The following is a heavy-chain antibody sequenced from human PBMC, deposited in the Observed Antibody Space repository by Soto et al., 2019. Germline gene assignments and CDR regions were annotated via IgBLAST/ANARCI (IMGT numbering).Heavy chain of an antibody. CDR2: ISASAITT. D-gene: IGHD2-15*01. Sequence: EVQLVDSGGGLVQPGESLRLSCAGSGFTFSAYAMSWVRQAPGKGLEWVSSISASAITTYNTDSVRGRFTISRDNSRNTVYLQMNSLRAEDTAVYFCAKPTGFNNVVPAYFDYWGGGTRVTVSS. J-gene: IGHJ4*02. V-gene: IGHV3-23*04. CDR1: GFTFSAYA. CDR3: AKPTGFNNVVPAYFDY.